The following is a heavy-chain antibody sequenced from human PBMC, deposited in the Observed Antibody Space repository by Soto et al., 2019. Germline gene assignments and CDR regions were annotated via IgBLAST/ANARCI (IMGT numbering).Heavy chain of an antibody. CDR1: GGTFSSYA. Sequence: GASVKVSCKASGGTFSSYAISWVRQAPGQGLEWMGGIIPIFGTANYAQKFQGRVTITADKSTSTAYMELSSLRSEDTVVYYCARERDAGFGELSAWFDPWGQGTLVTVSS. V-gene: IGHV1-69*06. CDR2: IIPIFGTA. CDR3: ARERDAGFGELSAWFDP. D-gene: IGHD3-10*01. J-gene: IGHJ5*02.